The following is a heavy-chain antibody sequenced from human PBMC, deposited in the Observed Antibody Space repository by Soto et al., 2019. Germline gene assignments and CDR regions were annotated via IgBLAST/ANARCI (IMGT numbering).Heavy chain of an antibody. CDR1: GFTFSSYA. D-gene: IGHD4-17*01. CDR2: ISGSGGST. CDR3: AKDLSERDGDYEGVDY. V-gene: IGHV3-23*01. Sequence: GGSLRLSCAASGFTFSSYAMSWVRQAPGKGLEWVSAISGSGGSTYYADSVKGRFTISRDNSKNTLYLQMNSLRAEDTAVYYCAKDLSERDGDYEGVDYWGQGTLVTVSS. J-gene: IGHJ4*02.